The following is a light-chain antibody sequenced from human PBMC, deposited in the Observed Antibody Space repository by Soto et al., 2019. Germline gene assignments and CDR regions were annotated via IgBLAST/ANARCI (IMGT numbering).Light chain of an antibody. J-gene: IGKJ1*01. CDR3: QQYGSSPGT. CDR2: DAS. Sequence: EIVLTQSLGTLALSPGERATLSCRASQSVSSRSLAWYQQKPGQAPRLLISDASNRAADIPDRFSGSGSGTDFTLTINRLEPEDFAVYYCQQYGSSPGTFGQGTKVDIK. V-gene: IGKV3-20*01. CDR1: QSVSSRS.